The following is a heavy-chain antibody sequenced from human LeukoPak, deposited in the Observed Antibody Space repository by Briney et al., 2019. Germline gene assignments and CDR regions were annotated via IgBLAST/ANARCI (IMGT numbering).Heavy chain of an antibody. D-gene: IGHD3-10*01. CDR2: IYYSGST. J-gene: IGHJ4*02. Sequence: PSETLSLTCTVSGGSISSSSYYWGWIRQPPGKGLEWIGSIYYSGSTYYNPSLKSRVTISVDTSKNQFSLKLSSVTAADTAVYYCAGGPYNHSGSPYFGWFGELCYWGQGTLVTVSS. V-gene: IGHV4-39*07. CDR3: AGGPYNHSGSPYFGWFGELCY. CDR1: GGSISSSSYY.